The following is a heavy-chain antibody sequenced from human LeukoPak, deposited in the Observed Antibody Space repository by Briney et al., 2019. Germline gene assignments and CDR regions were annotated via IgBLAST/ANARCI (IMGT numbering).Heavy chain of an antibody. CDR1: GFTFSDYY. V-gene: IGHV3-11*01. J-gene: IGHJ4*02. CDR3: ATRGAVATWGGYYFDY. D-gene: IGHD5-12*01. Sequence: GGSLRLSCAASGFTFSDYYMSWIRQAPGKGLEWVSYISNSGSTKYYADSVKGRFTISRDNAKNSLYLQMNSLRAEDTAVYYCATRGAVATWGGYYFDYWGQGTLVTVSS. CDR2: ISNSGSTK.